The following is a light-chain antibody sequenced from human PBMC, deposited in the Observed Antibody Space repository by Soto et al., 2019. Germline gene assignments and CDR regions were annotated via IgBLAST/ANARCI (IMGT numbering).Light chain of an antibody. CDR2: GAS. V-gene: IGKV3-20*01. Sequence: EIVLTQSPDTLSLSPGERATLSCRASHPVTSNFLAWYQQKPGQAPRLLIYGASSRATDIQGRFSGSGSGTDFTLTISRLETEDFAVYYCQQYGGSPRTFGQGTKVEIK. CDR1: HPVTSNF. CDR3: QQYGGSPRT. J-gene: IGKJ1*01.